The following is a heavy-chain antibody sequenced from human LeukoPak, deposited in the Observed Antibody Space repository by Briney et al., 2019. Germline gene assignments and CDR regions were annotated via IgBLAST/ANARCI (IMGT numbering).Heavy chain of an antibody. CDR2: ISYDGSNK. Sequence: GGSLRLSCAASGFTFSSYGMHWVRQAPGTGLEWVAVISYDGSNKYYADSVKGRFTISRDNSKNTLYLQMNSLRAEDTAVYYCATGPLSSGWYGDDYWGQGTLVTVSS. V-gene: IGHV3-30*03. D-gene: IGHD6-19*01. J-gene: IGHJ4*02. CDR1: GFTFSSYG. CDR3: ATGPLSSGWYGDDY.